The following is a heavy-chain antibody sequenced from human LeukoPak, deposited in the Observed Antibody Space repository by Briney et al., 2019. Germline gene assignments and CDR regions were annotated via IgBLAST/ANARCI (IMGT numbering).Heavy chain of an antibody. J-gene: IGHJ4*02. CDR1: GFTFSNFS. CDR3: ARDFGYCSGGNCYTVLDY. Sequence: PGRALRISCAAPGFTFSNFSLYWVRQAPGKGVQWVALISYDGINKYYSDSVKGRFTISRDNSRNTLYLQMNTLRAEDTAVYYCARDFGYCSGGNCYTVLDYWGQGTLVTVSS. V-gene: IGHV3-30*04. CDR2: ISYDGINK. D-gene: IGHD2-15*01.